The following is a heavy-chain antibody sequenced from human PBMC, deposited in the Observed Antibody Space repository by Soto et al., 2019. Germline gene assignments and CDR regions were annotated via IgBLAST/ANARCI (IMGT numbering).Heavy chain of an antibody. Sequence: GGSLRLSCAASGFTFSSYAMSWVRQAPGKGLEWVSAISGSGGSTYYADSVKGRFTISRDNSKNTLYLQMNSLRAEDTAVYYCATRPITFGGVIVIDYWGQGTLVTVSS. CDR1: GFTFSSYA. D-gene: IGHD3-16*02. V-gene: IGHV3-23*01. CDR3: ATRPITFGGVIVIDY. J-gene: IGHJ4*02. CDR2: ISGSGGST.